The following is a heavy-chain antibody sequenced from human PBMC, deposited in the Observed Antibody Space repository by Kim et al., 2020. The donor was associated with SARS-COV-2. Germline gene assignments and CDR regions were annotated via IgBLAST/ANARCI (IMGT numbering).Heavy chain of an antibody. CDR3: AKDYSPLSPDYYYYGMDV. Sequence: KGRFTISRDNAKNSLYLQMNSLRAEDTALYYCAKDYSPLSPDYYYYGMDVWGQGTTVTVSS. D-gene: IGHD2-2*01. V-gene: IGHV3-9*01. J-gene: IGHJ6*02.